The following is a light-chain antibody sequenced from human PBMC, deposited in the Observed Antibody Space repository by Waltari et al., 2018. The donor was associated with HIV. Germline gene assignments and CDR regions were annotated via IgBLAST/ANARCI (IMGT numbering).Light chain of an antibody. Sequence: QSVLTQPPSASGTPGQRVTISCSGGSSNIGSNFVIWYQQIPGTAPKLLMYRNKPRLSGFPDRFSGSNPGTSASLAIIGLQSEDEADYYCAAWDDSLKGHWVFGGGTKVTVL. CDR1: SSNIGSNF. CDR2: RNK. CDR3: AAWDDSLKGHWV. V-gene: IGLV1-44*01. J-gene: IGLJ3*02.